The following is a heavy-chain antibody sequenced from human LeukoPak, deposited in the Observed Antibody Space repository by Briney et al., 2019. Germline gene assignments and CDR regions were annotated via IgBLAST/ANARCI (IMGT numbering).Heavy chain of an antibody. CDR2: ISYDGSNK. J-gene: IGHJ4*02. V-gene: IGHV3-30*18. D-gene: IGHD6-6*01. CDR1: GFTFSSYG. CDR3: AKEPPSKYSSSSGL. Sequence: PGGSLRLSCAASGFTFSSYGMHWVRQAPGKGLEWVAVISYDGSNKYYADSVKGRFTISRDNSKNTLYLQMNSLRAEDTAVYYCAKEPPSKYSSSSGLWGQGTLVTVSS.